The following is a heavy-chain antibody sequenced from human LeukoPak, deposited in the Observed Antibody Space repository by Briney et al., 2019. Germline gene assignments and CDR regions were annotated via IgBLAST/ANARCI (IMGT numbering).Heavy chain of an antibody. CDR2: ISYDGIIK. J-gene: IGHJ5*02. Sequence: PGGSLRLSCAAAGFTFSSSGMHGVRQAPGKGRGGVAVISYDGIIKYYGDSVTGRFTISRDNSKNTLYLQMNSLRPEDTAVYYCAKDHGTWAYRNWFHPWGQGTLFSLSS. CDR1: GFTFSSSG. CDR3: AKDHGTWAYRNWFHP. D-gene: IGHD3-16*01. V-gene: IGHV3-30*18.